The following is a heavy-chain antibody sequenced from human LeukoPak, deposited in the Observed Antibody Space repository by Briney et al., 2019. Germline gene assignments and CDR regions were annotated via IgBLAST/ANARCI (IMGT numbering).Heavy chain of an antibody. D-gene: IGHD5-24*01. CDR3: ARDVRGDGLSTYNAFDI. CDR2: ITAGNTK. J-gene: IGHJ3*02. CDR1: GVTFSDYY. V-gene: IGHV3-11*01. Sequence: GGSLRLSCVGSGVTFSDYYMNWIRQAPGKGLEWISYITAGNTKAYADSVKGRFTVSRDTAEPSPFIQMNSLRAEDTAVYYCARDVRGDGLSTYNAFDIWGRGTLVTVSS.